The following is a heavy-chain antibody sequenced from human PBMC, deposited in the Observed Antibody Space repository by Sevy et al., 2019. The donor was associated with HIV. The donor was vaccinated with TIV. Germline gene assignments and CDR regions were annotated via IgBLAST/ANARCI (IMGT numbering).Heavy chain of an antibody. Sequence: GGSLRLSCAASGFTFSSYAMSWVRQAPGKGLEWVSAISGSGGSTYYADSVKGRFTFSRDNSKNTVYLQMNSLRAEDKAIYYCAKVHVGIKDYGGLFDYWGQGTLVTVSS. V-gene: IGHV3-23*01. J-gene: IGHJ4*02. D-gene: IGHD4-17*01. CDR2: ISGSGGST. CDR3: AKVHVGIKDYGGLFDY. CDR1: GFTFSSYA.